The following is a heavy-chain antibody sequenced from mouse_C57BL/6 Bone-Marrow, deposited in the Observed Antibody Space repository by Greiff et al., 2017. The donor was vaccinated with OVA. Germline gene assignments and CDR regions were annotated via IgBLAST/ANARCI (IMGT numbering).Heavy chain of an antibody. D-gene: IGHD1-1*01. V-gene: IGHV1-50*01. CDR3: ARGEYITPVYYFDY. CDR2: IDPSDSYT. CDR1: GYTFTSYW. J-gene: IGHJ2*01. Sequence: QVQLQQPGAELVKPGASVKLSCKASGYTFTSYWMQWVKQRPGQGLEWIGEIDPSDSYTNYNQKFKGKATLTVDTSSSTAYMQLSSLTSEDSAVYYCARGEYITPVYYFDYWGKGTTLTVSS.